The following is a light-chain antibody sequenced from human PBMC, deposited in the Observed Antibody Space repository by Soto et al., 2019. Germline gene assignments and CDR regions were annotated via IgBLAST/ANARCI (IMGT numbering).Light chain of an antibody. J-gene: IGKJ1*01. Sequence: DIQMTQSPSSLSASVGDRVTITCRASQSITNLLNWYQHKPGQAPKLLIYGTSSLLTGVPSRFSGSGSGTDFTLTISGLQLEDFATYHCQQTYSSLWTFGQGTTVENK. CDR2: GTS. CDR1: QSITNL. V-gene: IGKV1-39*01. CDR3: QQTYSSLWT.